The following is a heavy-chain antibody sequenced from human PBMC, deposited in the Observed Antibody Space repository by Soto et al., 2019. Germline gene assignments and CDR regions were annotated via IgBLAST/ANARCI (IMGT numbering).Heavy chain of an antibody. CDR1: GFPLSSYT. J-gene: IGHJ6*02. Sequence: PWWSLRLSCTFCGFPLSSYTMHWLRRAPGKGLDWGGIISFDGSRKYYADWLKGRIVISRDNSKDSLYLQMATLRPDDTAIYYRARDTVTSLTPYQGFYYYGMDVWGQGTTVTVSS. D-gene: IGHD2-2*01. CDR2: ISFDGSRK. CDR3: ARDTVTSLTPYQGFYYYGMDV. V-gene: IGHV3-30*09.